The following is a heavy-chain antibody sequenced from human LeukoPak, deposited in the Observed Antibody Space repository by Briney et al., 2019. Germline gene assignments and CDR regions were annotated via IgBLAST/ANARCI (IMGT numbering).Heavy chain of an antibody. CDR2: IVRSGDTT. J-gene: IGHJ4*02. CDR3: AKDAVVEGRWGDFFDY. D-gene: IGHD3-10*01. Sequence: GGSLRLSCAASGFAFSTFAMTWVRQPPGKGLEWVSTIVRSGDTTYYTDSVKRRFTVSRDKSKNTLYLQMNSPRAEDTAVYYCAKDAVVEGRWGDFFDYWGLGTLVTVSS. V-gene: IGHV3-23*01. CDR1: GFAFSTFA.